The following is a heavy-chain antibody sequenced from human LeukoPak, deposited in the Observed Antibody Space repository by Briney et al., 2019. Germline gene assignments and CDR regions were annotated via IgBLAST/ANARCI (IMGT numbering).Heavy chain of an antibody. D-gene: IGHD2/OR15-2a*01. Sequence: GGSLRLSCAASGFTFSNYGMHWVRQAPGKGLEWVTFIRYDGSNKYYADSVKGRFTISRDNSKNTLYLQMNSLRAEDTAVYYCAKAYAPGIPAQNIVANGVWGQGTLVTVSS. CDR2: IRYDGSNK. V-gene: IGHV3-30*02. CDR1: GFTFSNYG. J-gene: IGHJ4*02. CDR3: AKAYAPGIPAQNIVANGV.